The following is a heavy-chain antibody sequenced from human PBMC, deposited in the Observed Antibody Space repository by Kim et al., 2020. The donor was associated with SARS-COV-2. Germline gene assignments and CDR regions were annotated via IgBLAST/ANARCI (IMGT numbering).Heavy chain of an antibody. J-gene: IGHJ4*01. Sequence: SETLSLTCTVSGGSISGYYWSWIRQPPRKELEWIGYIYYTGSTSYNPSLKSRVDISLDTSKKQFSLKLSSVTAADTAVYYGARYCSGDGCFSRASFAYWG. D-gene: IGHD2-15*01. CDR2: IYYTGST. CDR3: ARYCSGDGCFSRASFAY. V-gene: IGHV4-59*01. CDR1: GGSISGYY.